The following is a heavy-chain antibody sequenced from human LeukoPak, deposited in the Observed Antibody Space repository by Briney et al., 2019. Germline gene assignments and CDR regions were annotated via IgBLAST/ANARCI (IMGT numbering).Heavy chain of an antibody. CDR1: GGTFSSYA. J-gene: IGHJ5*02. Sequence: SVKVSCKASGGTFSSYAISWVRQAPGQGLEWMGGIIPILGTANYAQKFQGRVTITADESTSTAYMELNSLRSEDTAVYYCARAPTTLSWLRYPTTNWFDPWGQGTLVAVSS. CDR3: ARAPTTLSWLRYPTTNWFDP. V-gene: IGHV1-69*13. CDR2: IIPILGTA. D-gene: IGHD5-12*01.